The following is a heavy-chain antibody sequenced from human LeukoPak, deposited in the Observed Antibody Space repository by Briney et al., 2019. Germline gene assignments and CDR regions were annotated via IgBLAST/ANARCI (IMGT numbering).Heavy chain of an antibody. CDR2: ITGNSDST. Sequence: GGSLRLSCVASGLTFSVSGMHWVRQAPGKGREWGSAITGNSDSTYYTDSVKGRFTISTDNSKNTLYLQMNNLRAEDTAIYYCAKRSCSGTTCSPLDYWGQGTLVTVSA. J-gene: IGHJ4*02. CDR1: GLTFSVSG. V-gene: IGHV3-23*01. CDR3: AKRSCSGTTCSPLDY. D-gene: IGHD2-15*01.